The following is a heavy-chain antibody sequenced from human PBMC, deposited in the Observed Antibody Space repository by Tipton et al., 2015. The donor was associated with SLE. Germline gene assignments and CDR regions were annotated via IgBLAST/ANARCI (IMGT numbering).Heavy chain of an antibody. D-gene: IGHD2-21*01. CDR2: ISGSGGST. CDR3: VKRESSDLTDF. J-gene: IGHJ4*02. CDR1: GFTFSSYA. V-gene: IGHV3-23*01. Sequence: SLRLSCSASGFTFSSYAMSWVRQAPGKGLEWVSAISGSGGSTYYADSVKGRFTISRDNSKNTLYLQMNSLRAEDTAVYYCVKRESSDLTDFWGQGTLVTVSS.